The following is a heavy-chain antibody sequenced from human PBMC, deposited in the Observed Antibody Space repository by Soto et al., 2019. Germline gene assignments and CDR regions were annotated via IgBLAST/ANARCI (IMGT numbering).Heavy chain of an antibody. J-gene: IGHJ4*02. D-gene: IGHD2-2*02. CDR1: GFTFSSYS. CDR2: ISSSSSTI. V-gene: IGHV3-48*01. Sequence: GGSLRLSCAASGFTFSSYSMNWVRQAPGQGLEWVSYISSSSSTIYYANSLKGRFTISGDNAKNSLYLQMTSLRAEDTAVYYCAREDCSSTSCYMALYYFDYWGQGTLVTVSS. CDR3: AREDCSSTSCYMALYYFDY.